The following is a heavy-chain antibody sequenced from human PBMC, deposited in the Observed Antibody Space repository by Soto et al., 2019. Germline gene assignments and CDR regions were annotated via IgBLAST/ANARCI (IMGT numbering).Heavy chain of an antibody. CDR3: ARSITGSAYFDY. V-gene: IGHV6-1*01. D-gene: IGHD3-10*01. CDR1: GDSVSSNSAT. J-gene: IGHJ4*02. Sequence: SQTLSLTCAISGDSVSSNSATWNWIRQSPSRGLQWLGRTYYRSKWYHDYAESVKSRITINPDTSKNQFSLQLISVTPEDTAVYCCARSITGSAYFDYWGQGTLVTVSS. CDR2: TYYRSKWYH.